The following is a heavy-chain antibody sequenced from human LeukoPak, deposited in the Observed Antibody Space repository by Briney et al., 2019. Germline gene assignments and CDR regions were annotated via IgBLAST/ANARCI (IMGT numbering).Heavy chain of an antibody. D-gene: IGHD7-27*01. J-gene: IGHJ4*02. CDR3: AKFPWGTGEYY. V-gene: IGHV3-11*04. CDR1: GFTFSDYY. CDR2: ISSSGSTI. Sequence: PGGSLRLSCAASGFTFSDYYMSWIRQAPGKGLEWVSYISSSGSTIYYADSVKGRFAISRDNSKNTLYLQMNSLRAEDTAVYYCAKFPWGTGEYYWGQGTLVTVSS.